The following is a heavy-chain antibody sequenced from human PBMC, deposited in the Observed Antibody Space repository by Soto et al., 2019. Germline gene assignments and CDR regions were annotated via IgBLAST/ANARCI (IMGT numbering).Heavy chain of an antibody. CDR1: GISINNNY. CDR3: ARDWRGTSGWFPDVYFDF. D-gene: IGHD6-19*01. V-gene: IGHV4-59*01. Sequence: QVQLRESGPGLVKPSETLSLTCTVSGISINNNYWSWIRQPPGKELEWIGDILDTGSTNYNPSLGGRASISIDTSKSQFSLKLASVTAADTAMYFCARDWRGTSGWFPDVYFDFWSQGTLINVS. J-gene: IGHJ4*02. CDR2: ILDTGST.